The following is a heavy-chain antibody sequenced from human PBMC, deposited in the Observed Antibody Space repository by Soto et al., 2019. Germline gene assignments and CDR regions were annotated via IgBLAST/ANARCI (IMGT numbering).Heavy chain of an antibody. Sequence: GGSLRLSCSASGFTFSSYAMHWVRQAPGKGLEYVSAISSNGGSTYYADSVKGRFTISRDNSKNTLYLQMSSLRAEDTAVYYCVTSSSWYGDAFDIWGQGTMVTVSS. CDR2: ISSNGGST. D-gene: IGHD6-13*01. V-gene: IGHV3-64D*09. J-gene: IGHJ3*02. CDR1: GFTFSSYA. CDR3: VTSSSWYGDAFDI.